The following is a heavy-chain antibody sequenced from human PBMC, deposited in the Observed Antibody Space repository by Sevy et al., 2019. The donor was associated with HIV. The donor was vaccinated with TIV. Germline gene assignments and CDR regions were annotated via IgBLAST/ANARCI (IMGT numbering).Heavy chain of an antibody. Sequence: GGSLRLSCAASGFTFSSYAMSWVRQAPGKGLEWVSTISAGGDSTYYADSVKGRFTISRDNSKNTLYLQMSSLRAEDTAVYYCAKSGGSYYAELLTIWGQGTMVTVSS. J-gene: IGHJ3*02. V-gene: IGHV3-23*01. CDR2: ISAGGDST. D-gene: IGHD1-26*01. CDR3: AKSGGSYYAELLTI. CDR1: GFTFSSYA.